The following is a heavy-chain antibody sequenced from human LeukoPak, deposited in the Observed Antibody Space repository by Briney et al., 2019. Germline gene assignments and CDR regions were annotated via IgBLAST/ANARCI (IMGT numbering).Heavy chain of an antibody. CDR2: IYTSGST. D-gene: IGHD6-19*01. CDR1: GGSISSGSYY. CDR3: ASTSSGWYVPLDY. Sequence: SETLSLTCTVSGGSISSGSYYWSWIRQPAGKGLEWIGRIYTSGSTNYNPSLKSRVTISVDTSKNQFSLKLSSVTAADTAVYYCASTSSGWYVPLDYWGQGTLVTVSS. J-gene: IGHJ4*02. V-gene: IGHV4-61*02.